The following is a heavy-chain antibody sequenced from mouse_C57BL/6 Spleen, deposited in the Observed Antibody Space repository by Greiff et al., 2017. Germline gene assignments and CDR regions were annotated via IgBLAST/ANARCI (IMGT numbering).Heavy chain of an antibody. CDR2: IHPSDSDT. V-gene: IGHV1-74*04. J-gene: IGHJ1*03. CDR1: GYTFTSYW. Sequence: VQLQESGAELVKPGASVKVSCKASGYTFTSYWMHWVKQRPGQGLEWIGRIHPSDSDTNYNQKFKGKATLTVDKSSSTAYIQLSSLTSEDSAVYYCAMCYDVYFDVWGTGTTVTVSS. CDR3: AMCYDVYFDV. D-gene: IGHD2-12*01.